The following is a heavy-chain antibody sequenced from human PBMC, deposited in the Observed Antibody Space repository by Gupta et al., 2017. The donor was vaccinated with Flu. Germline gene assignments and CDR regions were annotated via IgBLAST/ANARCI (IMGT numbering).Heavy chain of an antibody. CDR3: ARQKLVYTGVTPDWFDP. Sequence: QLQLQESGPGLVKPSATLSLTCTVSGGSISSSSYYWGWIRQPPGKGLEWIGSVYYSGSTYYNPSLKSRVTISVDTSKNQFSLKLSSVTAADTAVYYCARQKLVYTGVTPDWFDPWGQGTRVTVSS. V-gene: IGHV4-39*01. D-gene: IGHD5-18*01. CDR1: GGSISSSSYY. CDR2: VYYSGST. J-gene: IGHJ5*02.